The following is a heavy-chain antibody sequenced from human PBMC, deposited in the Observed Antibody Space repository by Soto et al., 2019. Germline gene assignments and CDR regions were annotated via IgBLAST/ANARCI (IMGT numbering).Heavy chain of an antibody. V-gene: IGHV3-30*18. J-gene: IGHJ3*01. CDR1: GFPFSAYG. CDR3: AQAQGYRSGWYKLSSVAFDL. CDR2: ISYDGKNK. Sequence: QVQLVESGGGVVQPGESLILSCAASGFPFSAYGMHWVRQAPGKGLEWVACISYDGKNKYYVDSVKGRFTISRDSSRNTLYLQMSSLRAEDASVYCCAQAQGYRSGWYKLSSVAFDLWGQGTRVTVFS. D-gene: IGHD6-19*01.